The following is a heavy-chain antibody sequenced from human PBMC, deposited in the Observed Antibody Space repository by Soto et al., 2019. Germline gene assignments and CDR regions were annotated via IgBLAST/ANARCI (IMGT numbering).Heavy chain of an antibody. CDR2: IYYSGST. J-gene: IGHJ2*01. CDR1: GGSISSGGYY. Sequence: SETLSLTCTVSGGSISSGGYYWSWIRQHPGKGLEWIGYIYYSGSTYYNPSLKSRVTISVDTSKNQFSLKLSSVTAADTAVYYCARGLDSGYDLWGRGTLVTVPS. V-gene: IGHV4-31*03. D-gene: IGHD5-12*01. CDR3: ARGLDSGYDL.